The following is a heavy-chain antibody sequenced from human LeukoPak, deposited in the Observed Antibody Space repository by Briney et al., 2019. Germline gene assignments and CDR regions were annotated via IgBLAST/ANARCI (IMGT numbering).Heavy chain of an antibody. Sequence: GASVKVSCKVSGYTLTELSMHWVRQAPGQGLEWMGGIIPIFGTANYAQKFQGRVTITADKSTSTAYMELSSLRPEDTAVYYCLTNRRFDSSGYHYWGQGTLVTVSS. V-gene: IGHV1-69*06. J-gene: IGHJ4*02. D-gene: IGHD3-22*01. CDR3: LTNRRFDSSGYHY. CDR2: IIPIFGTA. CDR1: GYTLTELS.